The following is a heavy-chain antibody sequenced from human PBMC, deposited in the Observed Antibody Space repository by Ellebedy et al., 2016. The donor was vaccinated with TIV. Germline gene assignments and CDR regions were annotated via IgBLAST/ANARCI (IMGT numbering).Heavy chain of an antibody. CDR3: ARALGGGHCY. J-gene: IGHJ4*02. Sequence: GGSLRLXXVASGFTFSSNWMHWVRQAPGKGLEWVANIKQDGSEKYYVDSVKGRFTISRDNAKNSLYLQMNSLRAEDTAVYYCARALGGGHCYWGQGTLVIVSS. V-gene: IGHV3-7*01. D-gene: IGHD2-21*02. CDR1: GFTFSSNW. CDR2: IKQDGSEK.